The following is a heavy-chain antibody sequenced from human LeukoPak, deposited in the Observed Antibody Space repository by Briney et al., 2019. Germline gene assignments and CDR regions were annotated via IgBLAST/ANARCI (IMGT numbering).Heavy chain of an antibody. CDR2: IRGTSHGHAT. Sequence: GGSLRLSCAASGFTFSDSAIHWVRQASGKGLEWVGRIRGTSHGHATAYAASVRGRFTLSRDDSKNTAYLQMDSLKTEDTALYYRTRPNEGNWFDPWGQGTLVTVSS. CDR3: TRPNEGNWFDP. D-gene: IGHD2-8*01. V-gene: IGHV3-73*01. CDR1: GFTFSDSA. J-gene: IGHJ5*02.